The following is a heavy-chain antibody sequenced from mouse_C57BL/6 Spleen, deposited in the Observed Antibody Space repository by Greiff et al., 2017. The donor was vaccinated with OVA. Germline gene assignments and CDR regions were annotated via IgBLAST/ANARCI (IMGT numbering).Heavy chain of an antibody. CDR1: GYTFTSYW. CDR2: IDPSDSYT. Sequence: QVQLQQPGAELVKPGASVKLSCKASGYTFTSYWMQWVKQRPGQGLEWIGEIDPSDSYTNYNQKFKGKATLTVDTSSSTAYMQLSSLTSEDSAVYYCARSMGGMDYGGKGPSVTVSS. V-gene: IGHV1-50*01. J-gene: IGHJ4*01. CDR3: ARSMGGMDY.